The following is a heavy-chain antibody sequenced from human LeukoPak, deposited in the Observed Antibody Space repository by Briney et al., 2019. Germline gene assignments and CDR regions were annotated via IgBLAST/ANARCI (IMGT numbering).Heavy chain of an antibody. CDR2: VHYSGST. Sequence: PSETQSLTCTVSGDSISSYYWSWIRQPPGKGLEWIGYVHYSGSTHYNPSLRSRVTISLDTSKSQFSLRLSSVTAADTAIYYCARDRGYFQHWGQGTLVTVSS. J-gene: IGHJ1*01. CDR1: GDSISSYY. V-gene: IGHV4-59*01. D-gene: IGHD3-10*01. CDR3: ARDRGYFQH.